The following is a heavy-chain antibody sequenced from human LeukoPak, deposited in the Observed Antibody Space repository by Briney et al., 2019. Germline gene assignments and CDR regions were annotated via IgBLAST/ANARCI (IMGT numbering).Heavy chain of an antibody. J-gene: IGHJ6*03. CDR3: ARAGYSYGKTYYYYYMDV. CDR2: IYYSGST. Sequence: PSETLSLTCTVSGGSISSYYWSWIRQPPGKGLEWIGYIYYSGSTNYNPSLKSRVTISVDTSKNQFSLKLSSVTAADTAVYYCARAGYSYGKTYYYYYMDVWGKGTTVTVSS. CDR1: GGSISSYY. D-gene: IGHD5-18*01. V-gene: IGHV4-59*01.